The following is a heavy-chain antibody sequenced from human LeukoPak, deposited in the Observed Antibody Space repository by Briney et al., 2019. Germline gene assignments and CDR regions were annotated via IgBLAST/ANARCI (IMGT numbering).Heavy chain of an antibody. J-gene: IGHJ2*01. CDR1: GYTFSSYA. V-gene: IGHV1-69*05. CDR2: IIPIFGTA. Sequence: GASVKVSCKASGYTFSSYAISWVRQAPGQGLEWMGGIIPIFGTANYAQKFQGRVTITTDESTSTAYMELSSLRSEDTAVYYCARVASGYSYGLNWYFDLWGRGTLVTVSS. D-gene: IGHD5-18*01. CDR3: ARVASGYSYGLNWYFDL.